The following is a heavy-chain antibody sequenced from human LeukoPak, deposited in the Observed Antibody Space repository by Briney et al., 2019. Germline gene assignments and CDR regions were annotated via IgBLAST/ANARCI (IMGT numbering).Heavy chain of an antibody. V-gene: IGHV3-48*01. D-gene: IGHD1-1*01. Sequence: PGGSLRLSCAASGFTFSSYSMNWVRQAPGKGLEWVSYISSSSSTIYCADSVKGRFTISRDNAKNSLYLQMNSLRAEDTAVYYCARDIRPFGENAQTGADAFDIWGQGTMVTVSS. J-gene: IGHJ3*02. CDR2: ISSSSSTI. CDR3: ARDIRPFGENAQTGADAFDI. CDR1: GFTFSSYS.